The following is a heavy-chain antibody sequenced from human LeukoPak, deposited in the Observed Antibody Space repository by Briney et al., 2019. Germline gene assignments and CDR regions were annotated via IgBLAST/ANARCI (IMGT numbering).Heavy chain of an antibody. Sequence: ASVKVSCKASGYTFTSYGIIWVRQAPGQGLEWMGWISGYNGNTNYAQTLQGRVTMSTDTSTSTAYMELRSLRSDDTAVYYCARGGITMVRGDFDPWGQGTLVTVSS. V-gene: IGHV1-18*01. CDR2: ISGYNGNT. D-gene: IGHD3-10*01. J-gene: IGHJ5*02. CDR3: ARGGITMVRGDFDP. CDR1: GYTFTSYG.